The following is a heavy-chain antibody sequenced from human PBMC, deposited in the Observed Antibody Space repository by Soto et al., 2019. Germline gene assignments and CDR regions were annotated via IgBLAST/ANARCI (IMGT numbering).Heavy chain of an antibody. Sequence: AGGSLRLSCAASGFTFSSYSMNWVRQAPGKGLEWVSSTSSSSYIYYADSVKGRFTISRDNAKNSLYLQMNSLRAEDTAVYYCASRVRGYSYGFGPDAFDIWGQGTMVTVSS. CDR2: TSSSSYI. V-gene: IGHV3-21*01. J-gene: IGHJ3*02. CDR1: GFTFSSYS. D-gene: IGHD5-18*01. CDR3: ASRVRGYSYGFGPDAFDI.